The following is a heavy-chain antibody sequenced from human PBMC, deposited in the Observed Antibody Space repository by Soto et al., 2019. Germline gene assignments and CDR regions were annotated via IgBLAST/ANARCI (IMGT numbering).Heavy chain of an antibody. D-gene: IGHD5-18*01. Sequence: PSETLSLTCTVSGGSISSSSYYWGWIRQPPGKGLEWIGSIYYSGSTYYNPSLKSRVTISVDTSKNQFSLKLSSVTAADTAVYYCATTSDTYSYGRILDYWGQGTLVTVSS. J-gene: IGHJ4*02. CDR2: IYYSGST. CDR3: ATTSDTYSYGRILDY. CDR1: GGSISSSSYY. V-gene: IGHV4-39*01.